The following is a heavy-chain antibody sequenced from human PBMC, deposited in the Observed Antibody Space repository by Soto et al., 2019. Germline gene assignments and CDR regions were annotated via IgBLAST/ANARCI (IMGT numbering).Heavy chain of an antibody. D-gene: IGHD3-10*01. J-gene: IGHJ4*02. Sequence: EVQLLESGGGLVQPGGSLRLSCVASGFTFSTYAMSWVRQAPGKGLEWVSIIGSSGGVTDYADSVKGRFTISRDNSKNTLYLQMYSPTAEDTAVYYCAKHAVNGEMDYWGRGTLVTVSS. CDR1: GFTFSTYA. CDR3: AKHAVNGEMDY. CDR2: IGSSGGVT. V-gene: IGHV3-23*01.